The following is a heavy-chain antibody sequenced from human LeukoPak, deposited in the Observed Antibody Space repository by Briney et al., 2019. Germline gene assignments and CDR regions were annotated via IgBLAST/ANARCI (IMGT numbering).Heavy chain of an antibody. CDR1: GFTFSSYE. D-gene: IGHD2-21*02. Sequence: GGSLRLSCAASGFTFSSYEMNWVRQAPGKGLEWVSYISSSGSTIYYADSVKGRFTISRDNAKNSLYLQMNSLRAEDTAVYYCARVIVVVTAIHDAFDIWAKGQWSPSLQ. CDR3: ARVIVVVTAIHDAFDI. V-gene: IGHV3-48*03. CDR2: ISSSGSTI. J-gene: IGHJ3*02.